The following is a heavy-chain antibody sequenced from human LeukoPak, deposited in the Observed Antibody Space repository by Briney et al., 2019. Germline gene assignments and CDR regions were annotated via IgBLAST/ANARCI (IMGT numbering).Heavy chain of an antibody. J-gene: IGHJ4*02. CDR2: IYYSGST. Sequence: SETLSLTCTVSGGSISSSSYYWGWIRQPPGKGLEWIGSIYYSGSTYYNPSLKSRVTISVDTSKNQFSLKLSSVTAADTAVYYCARLAVAGFIDHWGQGTLVTVSS. V-gene: IGHV4-39*07. D-gene: IGHD6-19*01. CDR1: GGSISSSSYY. CDR3: ARLAVAGFIDH.